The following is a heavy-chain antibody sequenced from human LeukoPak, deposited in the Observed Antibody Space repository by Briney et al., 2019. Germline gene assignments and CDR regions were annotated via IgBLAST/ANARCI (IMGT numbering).Heavy chain of an antibody. D-gene: IGHD1-26*01. J-gene: IGHJ6*02. CDR2: ISADGKA. CDR1: GMNFERYA. V-gene: IGHV3-43*02. CDR3: ATWAFYHDLDV. Sequence: GGTLRLSCAASGMNFERYAMHWVRQSPGEGLEWVGVISADGKADHADAVKGRFTVSRDNSKDSLSLQMSSLRDEDTALYYCATWAFYHDLDVWGQGTTVIVSS.